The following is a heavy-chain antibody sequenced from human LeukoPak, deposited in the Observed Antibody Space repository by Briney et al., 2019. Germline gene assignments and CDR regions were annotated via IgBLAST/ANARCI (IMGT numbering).Heavy chain of an antibody. CDR2: ISYDGSNK. V-gene: IGHV3-30*18. CDR3: AKGRDYYDSSLPLDY. CDR1: GFTFSSYG. D-gene: IGHD3-22*01. Sequence: PGRSLRLSCAASGFTFSSYGMHWVRQAPGKGLEWVAVISYDGSNKYYADSVKGRFTITRDNSKNTLYLQMNSLRAEDTAVYYCAKGRDYYDSSLPLDYWGQGTLVTVSS. J-gene: IGHJ4*02.